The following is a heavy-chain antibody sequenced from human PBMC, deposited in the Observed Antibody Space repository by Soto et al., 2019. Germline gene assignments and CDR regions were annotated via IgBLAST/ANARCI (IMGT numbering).Heavy chain of an antibody. Sequence: GGSLRLSCAASGFTFDDYTMHWVRQAPGKGLEWVSLISWDGGSTYYADSVKGRFTISRDNSKNSLYLQMNSLRTEDTALYYCAKDLSGLEPPPFGMDVWGQGTTVTVSS. V-gene: IGHV3-43*01. CDR2: ISWDGGST. J-gene: IGHJ6*02. CDR1: GFTFDDYT. D-gene: IGHD1-1*01. CDR3: AKDLSGLEPPPFGMDV.